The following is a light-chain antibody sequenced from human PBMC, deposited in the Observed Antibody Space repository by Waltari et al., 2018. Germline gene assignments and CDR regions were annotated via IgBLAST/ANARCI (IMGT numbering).Light chain of an antibody. CDR3: CSYAGSSTYV. CDR2: EGS. V-gene: IGLV2-23*01. J-gene: IGLJ1*01. Sequence: QSALTQPASVSGSPGQSITISCTGTSSDVGSNNLVSWYQQHPGKAPKLMIYEGSKRASGVSNRFSGAKSGNMASLTISGLEAEDEADYYCCSYAGSSTYVFGTGTKVTVL. CDR1: SSDVGSNNL.